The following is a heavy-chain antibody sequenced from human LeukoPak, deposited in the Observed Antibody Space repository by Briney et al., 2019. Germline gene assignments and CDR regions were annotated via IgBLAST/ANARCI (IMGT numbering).Heavy chain of an antibody. D-gene: IGHD5-18*01. J-gene: IGHJ6*02. CDR2: ISAYNGNT. V-gene: IGHV1-18*01. CDR3: ARDAGYSYGFDYYYYYGMDV. CDR1: GYTFTSYG. Sequence: ASVKVSCKASGYTFTSYGISWVRQAPGQGLEWMGWISAYNGNTNYAQKLQGRVTMTTDTSTSTAYMELRSLRSEDTAVYYCARDAGYSYGFDYYYYYGMDVWGQGTTVTVSS.